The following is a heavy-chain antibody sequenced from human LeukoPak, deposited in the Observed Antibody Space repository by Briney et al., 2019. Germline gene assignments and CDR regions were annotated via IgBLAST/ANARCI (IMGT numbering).Heavy chain of an antibody. J-gene: IGHJ3*02. CDR3: AREAIDIVVVVAAHDAFDI. CDR1: GFTFSSYS. D-gene: IGHD2-15*01. V-gene: IGHV3-21*01. CDR2: ISSSSSYI. Sequence: GGSLRLPCAASGFTFSSYSMNWVRQAPGKGLEWVSSISSSSSYIYYADSVKGRLTISRDNAKNSLYLQMNSLRAEDTAVYYCAREAIDIVVVVAAHDAFDIWGQGTMVTVSS.